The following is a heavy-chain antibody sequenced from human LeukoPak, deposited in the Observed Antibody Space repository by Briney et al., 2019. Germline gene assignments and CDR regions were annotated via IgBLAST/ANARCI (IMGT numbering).Heavy chain of an antibody. CDR2: INPNSGGT. D-gene: IGHD2-2*01. CDR3: ARDIVVVPAALRPTGYYYYYMDV. J-gene: IGHJ6*03. CDR1: GYTFTGYY. Sequence: ASVKVSCKASGYTFTGYYMHWVRQAPGQGLEWMGWINPNSGGTNYAQKFQGRVTMTRDTSISTAYMELSRLRSDDTAVYYCARDIVVVPAALRPTGYYYYYMDVWGKGTTVTVSS. V-gene: IGHV1-2*02.